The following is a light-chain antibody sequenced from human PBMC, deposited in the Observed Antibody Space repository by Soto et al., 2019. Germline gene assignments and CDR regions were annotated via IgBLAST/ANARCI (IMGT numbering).Light chain of an antibody. V-gene: IGKV3-15*01. Sequence: EIVMTQSPGTLSLSPGQRDTLSSRSSHSASTNLAWYQQIPGQAPRRLIHGASTRATGIPASFCGSGSGTESTLAISSHQSEGYAVLYCQHYNDWPQTVGLGPKVEIK. CDR1: HSASTN. J-gene: IGKJ1*01. CDR2: GAS. CDR3: QHYNDWPQT.